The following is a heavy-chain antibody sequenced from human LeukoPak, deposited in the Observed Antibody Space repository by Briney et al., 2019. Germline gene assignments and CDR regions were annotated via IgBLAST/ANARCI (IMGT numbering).Heavy chain of an antibody. CDR3: ARGLYYGSGQYYFDY. Sequence: PGGSLRLSCAASGFTFSSSYMHWVRLAPGKGLEYVSAISPSGDSTYYTNSVKGRFTISRDNSKNTLFLQMGSLTAEDMAVYYCARGLYYGSGQYYFDYWGQGTLVTVSS. CDR1: GFTFSSSY. D-gene: IGHD3-10*01. J-gene: IGHJ4*02. V-gene: IGHV3-64*01. CDR2: ISPSGDST.